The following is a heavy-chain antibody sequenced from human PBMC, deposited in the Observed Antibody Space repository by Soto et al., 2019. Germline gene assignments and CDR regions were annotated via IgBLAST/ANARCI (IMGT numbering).Heavy chain of an antibody. J-gene: IGHJ4*02. V-gene: IGHV4-39*01. CDR1: GGSISSSSYY. D-gene: IGHD4-17*01. CDR3: ARLYQTTVVTDY. CDR2: IYYSGST. Sequence: PSETLSLTCTVSGGSISSSSYYWGWIRQPPGKGLEWIGSIYYSGSTYYNPSLKSRVTISVDTSKNQFSLKLSSVTAADTAVYYCARLYQTTVVTDYWGQGTLVTVFS.